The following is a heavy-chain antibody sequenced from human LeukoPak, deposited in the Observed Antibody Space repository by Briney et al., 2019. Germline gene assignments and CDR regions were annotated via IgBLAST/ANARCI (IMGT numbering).Heavy chain of an antibody. V-gene: IGHV3-33*01. D-gene: IGHD6-13*01. Sequence: GGSLRLSCAASGFTFSSYGMHWVRQAPGKGLEWVAVIWYDGSNKNYADSVKGRFTISRDNSKNTLYLQMNSLRAEDTAVYYWARSLRGAYRSSWYKEEGFDYLGQGTLVTVSS. CDR2: IWYDGSNK. CDR1: GFTFSSYG. CDR3: ARSLRGAYRSSWYKEEGFDY. J-gene: IGHJ4*02.